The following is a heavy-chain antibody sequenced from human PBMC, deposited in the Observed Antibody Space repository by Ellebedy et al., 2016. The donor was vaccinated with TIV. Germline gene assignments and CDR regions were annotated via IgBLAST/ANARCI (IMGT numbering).Heavy chain of an antibody. Sequence: GESLKISXAASGFTFSSYGMHWVRQAPGKGLEWVAVIWYDGSNKYYADSVKGRFTISRDNSKNTLYLQMNSLRAEDTAVYYCARPGRSSGWYDNAFDIWGQGTMVTVSS. J-gene: IGHJ3*02. CDR2: IWYDGSNK. CDR3: ARPGRSSGWYDNAFDI. D-gene: IGHD6-19*01. CDR1: GFTFSSYG. V-gene: IGHV3-33*01.